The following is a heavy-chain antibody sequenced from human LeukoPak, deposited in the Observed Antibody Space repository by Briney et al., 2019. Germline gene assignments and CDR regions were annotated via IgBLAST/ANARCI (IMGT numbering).Heavy chain of an antibody. J-gene: IGHJ4*02. D-gene: IGHD3-10*01. CDR1: GFTLSDYY. CDR2: ISSRSSDI. V-gene: IGHV3-11*06. Sequence: GGSLRLSCAASGFTLSDYYMSWIRQAPGKGLEWVSYISSRSSDIYYVDSVKGRFTISRDNAKNSLYLQMNSLRVEDTAVYYCASNSLVRGRGTDYWGQGTLVTVSS. CDR3: ASNSLVRGRGTDY.